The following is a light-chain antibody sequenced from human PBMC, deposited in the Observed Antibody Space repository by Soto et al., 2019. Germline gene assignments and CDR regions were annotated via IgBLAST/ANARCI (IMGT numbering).Light chain of an antibody. Sequence: DIQMTQSPSSLSASVGDRVTITCRASQSISVYLNWYQQKPGKAPKLLIYAASTLQSGVPSRFSGSGSGTDFTLTINSLQPEDFATCSCQQSFYIPYTFGQGTKLELK. CDR1: QSISVY. CDR3: QQSFYIPYT. CDR2: AAS. V-gene: IGKV1-39*01. J-gene: IGKJ2*01.